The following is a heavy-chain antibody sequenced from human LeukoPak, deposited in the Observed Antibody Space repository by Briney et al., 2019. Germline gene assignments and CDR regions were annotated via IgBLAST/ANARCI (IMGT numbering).Heavy chain of an antibody. D-gene: IGHD3-3*01. Sequence: GGSLRLSCAASGFIFSQYSINWVRQAPGKGLEWVASIKHDGSEKYYVDSVRGRFTISRDNTMNSLYLQMSSLRAEDTAVYYCATDRGWRTSGYYLYYFEYWGQGTLVTYSS. V-gene: IGHV3-7*01. J-gene: IGHJ4*02. CDR3: ATDRGWRTSGYYLYYFEY. CDR2: IKHDGSEK. CDR1: GFIFSQYS.